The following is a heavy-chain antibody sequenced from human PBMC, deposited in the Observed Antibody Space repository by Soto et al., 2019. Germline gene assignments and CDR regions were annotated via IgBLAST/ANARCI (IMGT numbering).Heavy chain of an antibody. CDR1: AFIFSNHA. J-gene: IGHJ4*02. D-gene: IGHD1-26*01. CDR2: IPYDGRNA. V-gene: IGHV3-30*03. CDR3: ARDRGMVACDF. Sequence: QVHLVESGGGVVQPGRSLRLSCAASAFIFSNHAMHWVRQAPGKGLEWVAVIPYDGRNAIYADSVKGRFSISRDNSKNTVYLQMNSLGVEDTAVYYCARDRGMVACDFWGQGTLVTVSS.